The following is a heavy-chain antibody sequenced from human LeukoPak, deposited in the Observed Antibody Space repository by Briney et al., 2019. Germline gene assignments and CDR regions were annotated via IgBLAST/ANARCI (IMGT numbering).Heavy chain of an antibody. D-gene: IGHD3/OR15-3a*01. CDR1: GGTFSSYA. CDR3: ARDQGLYYFDY. CDR2: IIPIFGTA. Sequence: SVKVSCKASGGTFSSYAISWVRQAPGRGLEWMGGIIPIFGTANYAQKLQGRVTITTDESTSTAYMELSSLRSEDTAVYYCARDQGLYYFDYWGQGTLVTVSS. J-gene: IGHJ4*02. V-gene: IGHV1-69*05.